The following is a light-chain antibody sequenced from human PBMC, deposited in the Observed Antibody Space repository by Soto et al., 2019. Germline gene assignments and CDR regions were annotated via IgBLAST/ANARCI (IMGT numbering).Light chain of an antibody. V-gene: IGLV2-23*01. CDR3: CSYAGSSNLLFV. Sequence: QSALTQPASVSGSPGQSITISCTGTSTDVGSSHLVSWYQQHPDKAPKLIIHEDNKRPSEISNRFSGSKSGNTASLTISGLQPEDEADYYCCSYAGSSNLLFVFGSGTKLTVL. J-gene: IGLJ1*01. CDR2: EDN. CDR1: STDVGSSHL.